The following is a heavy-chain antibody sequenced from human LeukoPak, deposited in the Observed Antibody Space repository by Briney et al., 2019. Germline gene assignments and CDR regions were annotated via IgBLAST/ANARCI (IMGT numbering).Heavy chain of an antibody. CDR2: IYYSGST. J-gene: IGHJ5*02. D-gene: IGHD6-13*01. V-gene: IGHV4-59*08. CDR3: AGLHFAAAEEFDP. Sequence: SETLSLTRTVSRGSPNGFYWSWIRQPPPKGLEWIGYIYYSGSTNYNPSLRSRVTISVDRSKNQFSLKMNSVTAADTAMYYCAGLHFAAAEEFDPWGQGALVTVSS. CDR1: RGSPNGFY.